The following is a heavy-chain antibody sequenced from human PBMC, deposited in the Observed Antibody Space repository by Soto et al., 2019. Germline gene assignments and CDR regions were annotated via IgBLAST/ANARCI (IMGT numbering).Heavy chain of an antibody. CDR3: ARHSSGYYPNYDYYYGMDV. Sequence: GGSLRLSCAASGFTFSSYWMSWVRQAPGKGLEWVANIKQDGSEKYYVDSVKGRFTISRDNAKNSLYLQMNSLRAEDTAVYYCARHSSGYYPNYDYYYGMDVWGQGTTVTVSS. D-gene: IGHD3-22*01. CDR2: IKQDGSEK. V-gene: IGHV3-7*03. J-gene: IGHJ6*02. CDR1: GFTFSSYW.